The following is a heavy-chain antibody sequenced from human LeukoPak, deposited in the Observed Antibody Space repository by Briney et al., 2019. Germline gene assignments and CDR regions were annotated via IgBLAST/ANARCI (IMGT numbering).Heavy chain of an antibody. CDR2: VGGSGDVT. CDR3: GRDPNGNYVGAFES. J-gene: IGHJ4*02. CDR1: GFTFSSYA. D-gene: IGHD4-17*01. V-gene: IGHV3-23*01. Sequence: GGSLRLSCIGSGFTFSSYALTWVRQAPGKGLEWVSSVGGSGDVTSYADSVKGRFTMSRDNSKNTLYLQMDSLRAEDTAMYYCGRDPNGNYVGAFESWGQGTLVTVSS.